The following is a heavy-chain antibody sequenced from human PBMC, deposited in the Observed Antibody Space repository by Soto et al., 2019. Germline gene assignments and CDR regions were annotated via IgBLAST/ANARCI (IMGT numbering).Heavy chain of an antibody. V-gene: IGHV4-34*01. D-gene: IGHD4-17*01. J-gene: IGHJ5*02. Sequence: SETLSLTCAVYGGSFSGYYGSWIRQPPGKGLEWIGEINHSGSTNYNPSLKSRVTISVDTSKNQFSLKLSSVTAADTSVYYCARRLRFYENWFDPWGRGTLVTVSS. CDR2: INHSGST. CDR1: GGSFSGYY. CDR3: ARRLRFYENWFDP.